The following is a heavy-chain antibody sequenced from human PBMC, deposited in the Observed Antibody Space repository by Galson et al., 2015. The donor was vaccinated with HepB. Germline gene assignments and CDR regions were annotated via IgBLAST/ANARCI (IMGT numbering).Heavy chain of an antibody. CDR2: INAGNGNT. J-gene: IGHJ2*01. Sequence: SVKVSCKASGYTFTSYAMHWVRQAPGQRLEWMGWINAGNGNTKYSQKFQGRVTITRDTSASTAYMELSSLRSEDTAVYYCARGPLGRTTVTRSYWYFDLWGRGTLVTVSS. CDR1: GYTFTSYA. CDR3: ARGPLGRTTVTRSYWYFDL. V-gene: IGHV1-3*01. D-gene: IGHD4-17*01.